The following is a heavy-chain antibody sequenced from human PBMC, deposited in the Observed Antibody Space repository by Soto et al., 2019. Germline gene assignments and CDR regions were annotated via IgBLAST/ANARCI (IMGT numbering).Heavy chain of an antibody. D-gene: IGHD2-2*01. CDR2: ISAYNGNT. CDR1: GYTFTSYG. CDR3: ARDDLVYCSSTSCYAGYYYYGMDV. V-gene: IGHV1-18*01. Sequence: QVQLVQSGAEVKKPGASVKVSCNASGYTFTSYGISWVRQAPGQGLEWMGWISAYNGNTNYAQKLQGRVTMTTDTATSTAYMELRSLRSDDTAVYYCARDDLVYCSSTSCYAGYYYYGMDVWGQGTTVTVSS. J-gene: IGHJ6*02.